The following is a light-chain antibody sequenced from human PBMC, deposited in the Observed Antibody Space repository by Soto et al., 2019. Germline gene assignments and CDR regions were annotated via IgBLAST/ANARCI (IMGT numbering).Light chain of an antibody. CDR2: DAS. CDR3: QQGDNWPSCT. V-gene: IGKV3-11*01. J-gene: IGKJ1*01. CDR1: QSVSSY. Sequence: EIVLTRSPATLSLSPGERATLCCRASQSVSSYLAWYQQKPGQAPRLLMYDASNRAPGIPASFSGSGSGTDFTLTISSLEPEDFAVYYCQQGDNWPSCTFGQGTKVEIK.